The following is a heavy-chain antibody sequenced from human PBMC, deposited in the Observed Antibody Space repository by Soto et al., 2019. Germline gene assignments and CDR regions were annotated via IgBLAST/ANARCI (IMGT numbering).Heavy chain of an antibody. Sequence: SETLSLTCAVYGGSFSGYYWSWIRQPPGKGLEWIGEINHSGSTNYNPSLKSRVTISVDTSKNQFSLKLSSVTAADTAVYYCARGEGGYYYYMDVWGKGTTVTVSS. CDR3: ARGEGGYYYYMDV. V-gene: IGHV4-34*01. CDR1: GGSFSGYY. J-gene: IGHJ6*03. CDR2: INHSGST.